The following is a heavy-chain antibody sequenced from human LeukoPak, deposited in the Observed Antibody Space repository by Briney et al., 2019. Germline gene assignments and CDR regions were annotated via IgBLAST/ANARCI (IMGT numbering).Heavy chain of an antibody. J-gene: IGHJ1*01. CDR1: GFTLNNAW. CDR2: IKRETDGTI. Sequence: GGSLRLSCAASGFTLNNAWMSWVRQAPGKGLEWLGRIKRETDGTIDYAAPVKGRFTISRDDSRNTLYLQMDSLKIEDTAVYYCTTDRYYDNSELQFQHWGQGTLVTVSS. CDR3: TTDRYYDNSELQFQH. V-gene: IGHV3-15*01. D-gene: IGHD3-22*01.